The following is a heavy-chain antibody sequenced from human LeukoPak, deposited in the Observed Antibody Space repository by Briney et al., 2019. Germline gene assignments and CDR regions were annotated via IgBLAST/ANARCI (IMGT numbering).Heavy chain of an antibody. CDR3: AKLLGDVTTLDY. CDR2: INPDGSMK. V-gene: IGHV3-7*01. D-gene: IGHD3-16*01. J-gene: IGHJ4*02. CDR1: GFFFSRSS. Sequence: GGSLRLSCAGSGFFFSRSSMTWVRQSPGRGLEWVATINPDGSMKWYLDSVNGRFTISRDNSDNAVFLQMNSLRVEDMAVYYCAKLLGDVTTLDYWGQGILVTVSS.